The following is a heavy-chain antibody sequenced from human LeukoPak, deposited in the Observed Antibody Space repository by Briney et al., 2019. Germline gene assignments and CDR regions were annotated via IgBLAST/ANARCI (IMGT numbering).Heavy chain of an antibody. CDR1: GGSISSYY. V-gene: IGHV4-59*08. J-gene: IGHJ2*01. CDR3: ARGDGTYWYFDL. D-gene: IGHD1-1*01. Sequence: SETLSLTCTVSGGSISSYYWSWIRQPPGKGLEWLGYIYYSGSTNYNPSLKSRVTKSVDTSKNQFSLKLSQVTAADPAGNYCARGDGTYWYFDLWGRGILVTVSS. CDR2: IYYSGST.